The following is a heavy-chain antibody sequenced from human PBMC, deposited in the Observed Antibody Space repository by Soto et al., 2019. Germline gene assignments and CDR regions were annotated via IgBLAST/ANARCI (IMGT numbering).Heavy chain of an antibody. J-gene: IGHJ6*02. CDR2: IIPIFGTA. D-gene: IGHD2-15*01. CDR1: GGTFSSYA. Sequence: QVQLVQSGAEVKKPGSSVKVSCKASGGTFSSYAISWVRQAPGQGLEWMGGIIPIFGTANYAQKFQGRVTITADKSTSTAYMELSSLRSEDTAVYYCARDPGRVVVVVAPPSSYYYYGMDVWGQGTTVTVSS. V-gene: IGHV1-69*06. CDR3: ARDPGRVVVVVAPPSSYYYYGMDV.